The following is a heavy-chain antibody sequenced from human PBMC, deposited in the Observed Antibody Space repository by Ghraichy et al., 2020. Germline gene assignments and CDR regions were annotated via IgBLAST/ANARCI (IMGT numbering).Heavy chain of an antibody. V-gene: IGHV4-39*01. Sequence: SETLSLTCTVSGGSMSTSADYWGWIRQPPGKRLEWIGSIYNSVRTHYNPSLRSRVTISVDPSKDQFSLRLTSVTASDTAAYYCARNKTGSLSGGFDPWGPGSLVTVSS. J-gene: IGHJ5*01. CDR3: ARNKTGSLSGGFDP. CDR2: IYNSVRT. CDR1: GGSMSTSADY. D-gene: IGHD6-6*01.